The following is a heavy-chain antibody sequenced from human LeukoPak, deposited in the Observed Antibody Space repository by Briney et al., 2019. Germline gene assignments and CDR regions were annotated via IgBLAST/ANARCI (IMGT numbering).Heavy chain of an antibody. V-gene: IGHV3-30-3*01. J-gene: IGHJ5*02. D-gene: IGHD5-12*01. CDR1: GFTFSSYA. Sequence: EGSLRLSCAASGFTFSSYAMHWVRQAPGKGLEWVAVISYDGSNKYYADSVKGRFTISRDNSKNTLYLQMNSLRAEDTAVYYCARDQAATTNPSWFDPWGQGTLVTVSS. CDR2: ISYDGSNK. CDR3: ARDQAATTNPSWFDP.